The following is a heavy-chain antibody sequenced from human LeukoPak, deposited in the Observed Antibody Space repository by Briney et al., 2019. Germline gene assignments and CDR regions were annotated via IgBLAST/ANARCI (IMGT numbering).Heavy chain of an antibody. CDR2: ISGTSSYM. Sequence: GGSLRLSCVAYGFNFRDYSMNWVRQAPGKGLDWVSGISGTSSYMYYGDSVKGRFTISRDNAKNSLYLQMNSLRVEDTAVYYCAGLDTAMITSSDYWGQGTLVTVSS. J-gene: IGHJ4*02. CDR3: AGLDTAMITSSDY. CDR1: GFNFRDYS. D-gene: IGHD5-18*01. V-gene: IGHV3-21*04.